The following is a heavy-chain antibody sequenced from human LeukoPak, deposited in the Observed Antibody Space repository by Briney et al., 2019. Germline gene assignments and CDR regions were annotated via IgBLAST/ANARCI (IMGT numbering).Heavy chain of an antibody. Sequence: GGSLRLSCAASGFTFSNYWMHWVRQAPGKGLVWVSLINSDGSSINYADSVKGRFTIYRDNAKNTLYLQMNSLRAEDTAVYYCARDYGDAFDVWGQGTMVTVSS. CDR2: INSDGSSI. D-gene: IGHD4-17*01. CDR1: GFTFSNYW. CDR3: ARDYGDAFDV. V-gene: IGHV3-74*01. J-gene: IGHJ3*01.